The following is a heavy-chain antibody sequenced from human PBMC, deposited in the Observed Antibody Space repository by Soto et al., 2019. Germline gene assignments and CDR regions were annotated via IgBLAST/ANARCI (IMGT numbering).Heavy chain of an antibody. J-gene: IGHJ4*02. D-gene: IGHD6-19*01. Sequence: SETLSLTCTVSGGSISSYYWSWIRQPPGKGLEWIGYIYYSGSTNYNPSLKSRGTISVDTPKNQFSLKLSSVTAADTAVYYGARTRTVGIEVFFDYWGRGTLVTVSS. CDR2: IYYSGST. CDR3: ARTRTVGIEVFFDY. V-gene: IGHV4-59*01. CDR1: GGSISSYY.